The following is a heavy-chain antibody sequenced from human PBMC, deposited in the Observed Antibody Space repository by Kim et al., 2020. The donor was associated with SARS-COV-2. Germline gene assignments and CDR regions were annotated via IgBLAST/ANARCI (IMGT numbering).Heavy chain of an antibody. J-gene: IGHJ4*02. CDR2: INQDGSEK. V-gene: IGHV3-7*01. D-gene: IGHD2-8*02. CDR3: ARDSGRCTGCAFDY. Sequence: GGSLRLSCAASRFTFTIHYMSWIRQAPGKGLEWVANINQDGSEKNYVDSVKGRFTISRDNAENSLYLQMNSLRADDTAIYYCARDSGRCTGCAFDYWGQG. CDR1: RFTFTIHY.